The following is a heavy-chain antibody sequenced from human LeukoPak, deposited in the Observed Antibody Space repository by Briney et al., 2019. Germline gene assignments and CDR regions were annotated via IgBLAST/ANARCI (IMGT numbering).Heavy chain of an antibody. Sequence: GGSLRLSCAASGFTFSSYAMHWVRQAPGKGLEWVAVISYDGSNKYYADSVKGRFTISRDNSKNTLYLQKNSLRAEDTAVYYCARSYSSSWYDAFDIWGQGTMVTVSS. J-gene: IGHJ3*02. CDR3: ARSYSSSWYDAFDI. CDR1: GFTFSSYA. CDR2: ISYDGSNK. V-gene: IGHV3-30*01. D-gene: IGHD6-13*01.